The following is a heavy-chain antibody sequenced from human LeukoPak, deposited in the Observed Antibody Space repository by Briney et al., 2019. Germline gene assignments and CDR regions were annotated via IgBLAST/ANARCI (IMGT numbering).Heavy chain of an antibody. Sequence: ASVKVSRKASGYIFTNYDLNWVRQATGQGLEWMGWVNPNNGKTGYEQKFQGRVTISRSTSMSTVYMELSGLRSDDTAVYYCARRARDCSSTTCFDYYYYTDVWGKGTTVTVSS. D-gene: IGHD2-2*01. CDR1: GYIFTNYD. V-gene: IGHV1-8*01. J-gene: IGHJ6*03. CDR2: VNPNNGKT. CDR3: ARRARDCSSTTCFDYYYYTDV.